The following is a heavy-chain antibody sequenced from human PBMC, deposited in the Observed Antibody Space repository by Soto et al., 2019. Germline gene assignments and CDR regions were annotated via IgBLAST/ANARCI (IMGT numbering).Heavy chain of an antibody. CDR1: GGSFSGYY. J-gene: IGHJ4*02. V-gene: IGHV4-34*01. D-gene: IGHD5-12*01. CDR2: INHSGST. CDR3: ARGGWLRFRIGD. Sequence: QVQLQQWGAGLLKPSETLSLTCAVYGGSFSGYYWSWIRQPPGKGLEWIGEINHSGSTNYNPSLKSRVTISVDTSKNQFSLKLSPVTAADTAVYYCARGGWLRFRIGDWGQGTLVTVSS.